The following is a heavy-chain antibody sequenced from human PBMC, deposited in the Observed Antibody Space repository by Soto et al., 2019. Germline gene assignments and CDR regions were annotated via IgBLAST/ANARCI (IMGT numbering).Heavy chain of an antibody. CDR3: ARDQSVTRTPGVDY. J-gene: IGHJ4*02. V-gene: IGHV3-7*05. Sequence: PGGSLRLSCAASGFPFSTYWMSWVRQAPGKGLEWVANIKQDGSEKYYVGSVKGRFTISRDNSKNSLYLQMDSLSAGDTAVYYCARDQSVTRTPGVDYWGQGTLVTVSS. D-gene: IGHD1-1*01. CDR1: GFPFSTYW. CDR2: IKQDGSEK.